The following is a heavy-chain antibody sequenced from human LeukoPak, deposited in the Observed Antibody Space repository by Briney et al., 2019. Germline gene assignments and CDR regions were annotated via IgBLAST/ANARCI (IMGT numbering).Heavy chain of an antibody. J-gene: IGHJ2*01. CDR3: ARDPWYFDL. CDR1: GGSISRYY. CDR2: IHYSGST. Sequence: PSETLSLTCTVSGGSISRYYWTWIRQPPGKGLEWIGYIHYSGSTNYNPSLKSRVTISIDTSKNQFSLKLSSVTAADTAVYYCARDPWYFDLWGRGTLVTVSS. V-gene: IGHV4-59*01.